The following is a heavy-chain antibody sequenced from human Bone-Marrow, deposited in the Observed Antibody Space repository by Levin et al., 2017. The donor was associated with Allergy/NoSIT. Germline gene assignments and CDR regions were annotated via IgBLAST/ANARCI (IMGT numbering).Heavy chain of an antibody. V-gene: IGHV4-34*01. D-gene: IGHD3-10*01. CDR1: GGSFSGYY. J-gene: IGHJ6*02. CDR3: ARFHYGSGKDYYYYGMDV. CDR2: INHSGST. Sequence: SETLSLTCAVYGGSFSGYYWSWIRQPPGKGLEWIGEINHSGSTNYNPSLKSRVTISVDTSKNQFSLKLSSVTAADTAVYYCARFHYGSGKDYYYYGMDVWGQGTTVTVSS.